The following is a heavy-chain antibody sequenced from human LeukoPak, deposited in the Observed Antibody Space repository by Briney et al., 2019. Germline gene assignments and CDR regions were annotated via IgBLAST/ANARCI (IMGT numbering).Heavy chain of an antibody. V-gene: IGHV1-3*01. CDR3: ARDLSSSLTIDY. Sequence: GASVNVSCKASGYTFTSYAMHWVRQAPGQRLEWMGWINAGNGNTEYSQKFQGRVTITRDTSASTAYMELSSLRSEDTAVYYCARDLSSSLTIDYWGQGTLVTVSS. CDR2: INAGNGNT. D-gene: IGHD6-13*01. CDR1: GYTFTSYA. J-gene: IGHJ4*02.